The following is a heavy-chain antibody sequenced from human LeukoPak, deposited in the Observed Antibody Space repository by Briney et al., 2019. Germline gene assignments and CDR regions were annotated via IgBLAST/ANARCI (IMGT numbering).Heavy chain of an antibody. CDR2: INTYNWNT. Sequence: GASVKVSCKASGYTFANYGFAWVLQAPGQGLEWMGWINTYNWNTKYAQKLQGRVTVTTDTSTSTAYMELRSLTSDDTAVYYCAREPISSGSYYPRSDYWGQGTLVTVSS. V-gene: IGHV1-18*01. CDR3: AREPISSGSYYPRSDY. J-gene: IGHJ4*02. D-gene: IGHD3-10*01. CDR1: GYTFANYG.